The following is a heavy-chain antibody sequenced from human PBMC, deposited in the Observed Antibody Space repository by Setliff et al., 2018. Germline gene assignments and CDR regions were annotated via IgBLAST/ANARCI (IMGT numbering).Heavy chain of an antibody. V-gene: IGHV1-69*05. CDR1: GGFSTHA. CDR2: IIPILGTT. D-gene: IGHD6-19*01. CDR3: ASALIRRVAVAGKSQFDY. J-gene: IGHJ4*01. Sequence: GASVKVSCKASGGFSTHAISWVRQVPGQGLEWMGGIIPILGTTDYAQNFQGRATITTDESTSSAYLEMSNLRSEDTAVYYCASALIRRVAVAGKSQFDYWGQGTLVTVSS.